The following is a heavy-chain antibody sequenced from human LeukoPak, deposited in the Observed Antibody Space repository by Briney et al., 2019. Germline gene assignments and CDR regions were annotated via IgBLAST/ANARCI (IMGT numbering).Heavy chain of an antibody. Sequence: PGGSLRLSCAASGFTFSTYAISWVRQAPGKGLEGVSAISGSGGSTYYADSVKGRFTISRDNSKNTLYLQMNSLRAEDTAVYYCAKDGEPGPLGGAFDIWGQGTMVTVSS. J-gene: IGHJ3*02. CDR2: ISGSGGST. CDR3: AKDGEPGPLGGAFDI. D-gene: IGHD1-14*01. V-gene: IGHV3-23*01. CDR1: GFTFSTYA.